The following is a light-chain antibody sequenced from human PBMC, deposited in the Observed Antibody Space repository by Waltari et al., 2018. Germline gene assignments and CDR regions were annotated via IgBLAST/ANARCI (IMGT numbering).Light chain of an antibody. CDR3: CSYAGNYVWV. J-gene: IGLJ3*02. CDR1: SSDVGRYGI. Sequence: QSALTQPAAVSGSPGQSVTISCTGASSDVGRYGILYWYQQHPGNAPKLVISDVSKRPSGVSDRFSGSKSGDTASLTISGLQFEDEADYYCCSYAGNYVWVFGGGTRLTVL. V-gene: IGLV2-23*02. CDR2: DVS.